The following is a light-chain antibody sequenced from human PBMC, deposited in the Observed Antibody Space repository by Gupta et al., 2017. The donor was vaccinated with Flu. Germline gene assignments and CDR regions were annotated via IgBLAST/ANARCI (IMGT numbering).Light chain of an antibody. V-gene: IGLV2-18*02. Sequence: SALPQPPSVSRTPDESVSIPCTGTSRDICTYDRVSWYQQPPGTAPKLMIYEVSKRPSGVPDRFSASKSGNTASLTISGLQGEDEADYYCTADTSSSNYVFGTGTKVTVL. CDR1: SRDICTYDR. J-gene: IGLJ1*01. CDR2: EVS. CDR3: TADTSSSNYV.